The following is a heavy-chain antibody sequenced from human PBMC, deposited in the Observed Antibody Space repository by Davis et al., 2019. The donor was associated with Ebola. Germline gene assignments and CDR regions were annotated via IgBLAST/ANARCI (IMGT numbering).Heavy chain of an antibody. J-gene: IGHJ4*02. V-gene: IGHV4-31*03. CDR3: ARGGNDYIWGSYRFDY. CDR2: IYYSGST. Sequence: SETLSLTCTVSGGSISSGGYYWSWIRQHPGKGLEWIGYIYYSGSTYYNPSLKSRVTISVDTSKNQFSLKLSSVTAADTAVYYCARGGNDYIWGSYRFDYWGQGTLVTVSS. CDR1: GGSISSGGYY. D-gene: IGHD3-16*02.